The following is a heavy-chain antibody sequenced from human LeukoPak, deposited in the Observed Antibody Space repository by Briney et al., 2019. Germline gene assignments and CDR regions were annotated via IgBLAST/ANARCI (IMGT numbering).Heavy chain of an antibody. J-gene: IGHJ4*02. CDR1: GGSISSYY. D-gene: IGHD1-26*01. CDR2: IYYSGST. V-gene: IGHV4-59*01. Sequence: SETLSLTCTVSGGSISSYYWSWIRQPPGKGLEWIGYIYYSGSTNYNPSLKSRVTISVDTSKNQFSLKLSSVTAADTAVYYCTFSMVGGTIDYWGQGTLVTVSS. CDR3: TFSMVGGTIDY.